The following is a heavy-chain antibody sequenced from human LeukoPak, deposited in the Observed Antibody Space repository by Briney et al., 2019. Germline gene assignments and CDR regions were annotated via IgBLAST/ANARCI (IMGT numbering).Heavy chain of an antibody. CDR3: ATGHSYGYDY. J-gene: IGHJ4*02. Sequence: GGSLRLSCAASGLTFRDFWMHWVRQPTGKGLVWVALVKGDGRTTIYADSVKGRFTISRDNAKNTLYLQMNSLRADDAGVYYCATGHSYGYDYWGQGVLVTVS. CDR1: GLTFRDFW. V-gene: IGHV3-74*01. CDR2: VKGDGRTT. D-gene: IGHD5-18*01.